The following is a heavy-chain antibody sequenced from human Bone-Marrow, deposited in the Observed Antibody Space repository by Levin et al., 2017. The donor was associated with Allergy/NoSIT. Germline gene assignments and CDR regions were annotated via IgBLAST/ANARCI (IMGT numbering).Heavy chain of an antibody. CDR2: IDQDGSVK. J-gene: IGHJ5*02. D-gene: IGHD3-10*01. CDR3: ARRGSGYNWFDP. Sequence: GESLKISCAASGSTFSTYWMTWVRQAPGKGLEWVANIDQDGSVKFYVDSVKGRFTISRDNAKNSLYLQMNSLRAEDTAVYYCARRGSGYNWFDPWGQGTLVTVSS. CDR1: GSTFSTYW. V-gene: IGHV3-7*01.